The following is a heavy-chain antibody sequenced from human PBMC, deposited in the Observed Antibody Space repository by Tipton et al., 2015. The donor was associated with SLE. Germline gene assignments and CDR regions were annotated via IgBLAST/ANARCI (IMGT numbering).Heavy chain of an antibody. V-gene: IGHV4-59*12. CDR2: IYSSGST. CDR3: ATVIGGYSGYDNDY. D-gene: IGHD5-12*01. CDR1: GGSFSSFY. Sequence: TLSLTCAVYGGSFSSFYWSWIRQPPGKGLEWIGYIYSSGSTNYNPSLKSRVIISIDTSKNQFSLKLSSVTAADTAVYYCATVIGGYSGYDNDYWGQGTLVTVSS. J-gene: IGHJ4*02.